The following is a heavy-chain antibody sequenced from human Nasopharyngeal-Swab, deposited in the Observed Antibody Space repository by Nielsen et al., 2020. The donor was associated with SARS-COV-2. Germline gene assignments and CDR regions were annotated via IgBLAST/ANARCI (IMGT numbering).Heavy chain of an antibody. Sequence: GGSLRLTCAASGFTFSSYSMNWVRQAPGKGLEWVSSISSSSSYIYYADSVKGRFTISRDNAKNSLYLQMNSLRAEDTAVYYCARGVNYDILTGYYNGNWFDPLGQGTLVTVSS. J-gene: IGHJ5*02. D-gene: IGHD3-9*01. V-gene: IGHV3-21*01. CDR3: ARGVNYDILTGYYNGNWFDP. CDR1: GFTFSSYS. CDR2: ISSSSSYI.